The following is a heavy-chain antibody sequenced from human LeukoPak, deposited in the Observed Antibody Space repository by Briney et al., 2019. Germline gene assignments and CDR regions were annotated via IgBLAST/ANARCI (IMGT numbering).Heavy chain of an antibody. D-gene: IGHD1-26*01. CDR2: VHSNGRT. Sequence: SETLSLTCTVSGGSMTGYYWNWIRQPPGKGLEWVGYVHSNGRTTSSPSVRSRLSMSVDASKNEFSLRVNSVIAADTAVYYCAKVIVGAGFDYWGQGTLVTVSS. J-gene: IGHJ4*02. V-gene: IGHV4-59*01. CDR3: AKVIVGAGFDY. CDR1: GGSMTGYY.